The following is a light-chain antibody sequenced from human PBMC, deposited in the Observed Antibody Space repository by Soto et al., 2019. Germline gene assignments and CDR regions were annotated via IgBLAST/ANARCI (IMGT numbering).Light chain of an antibody. CDR3: MQGTNWPYT. CDR2: KVS. J-gene: IGKJ2*01. CDR1: QSLVYGDGNNY. Sequence: DVVMTQSPLSLPVTLGQPASISCRSSQSLVYGDGNNYLNWFHQRPGQTPRRLIYKVSSRDSGVPDRLTGSWSGTDFTLKLSRVEAEDVGVYYCMQGTNWPYTFGQGTKLEIK. V-gene: IGKV2-30*01.